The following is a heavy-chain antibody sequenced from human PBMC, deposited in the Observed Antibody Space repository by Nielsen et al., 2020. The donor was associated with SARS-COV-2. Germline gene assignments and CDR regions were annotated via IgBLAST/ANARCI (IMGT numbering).Heavy chain of an antibody. Sequence: ASVKVSCKASGYTFTSYDINWVRQATGQGLEWMGWMNPNSGNTGYAQKFQGRVTMTRNTSISTAYMELSSLRSEDTAVYYCASGRFYYDSSGYYFDYWGQGTLVTVSS. CDR3: ASGRFYYDSSGYYFDY. J-gene: IGHJ4*02. CDR1: GYTFTSYD. D-gene: IGHD3-22*01. CDR2: MNPNSGNT. V-gene: IGHV1-8*01.